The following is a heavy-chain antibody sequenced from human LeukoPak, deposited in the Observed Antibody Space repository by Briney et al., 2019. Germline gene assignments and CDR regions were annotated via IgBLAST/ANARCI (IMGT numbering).Heavy chain of an antibody. Sequence: SETLSLTCTVSGGSISSHYWSWIRQPPGKGLEWIGYIYYSGSTNYNPSLKSRVTISVDTSKNEFSLELSSVTAADTAVYYCARGSGSYPHPMQHWGQGTLVTVSS. J-gene: IGHJ1*01. CDR1: GGSISSHY. CDR3: ARGSGSYPHPMQH. CDR2: IYYSGST. V-gene: IGHV4-59*11. D-gene: IGHD1-26*01.